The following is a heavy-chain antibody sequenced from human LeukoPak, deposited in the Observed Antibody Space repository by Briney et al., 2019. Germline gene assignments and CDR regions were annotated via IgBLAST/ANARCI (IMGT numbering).Heavy chain of an antibody. CDR2: ISDSDGST. V-gene: IGHV3-23*01. CDR3: VMGTYFDY. D-gene: IGHD7-27*01. J-gene: IGHJ4*02. CDR1: RLSFTTYA. Sequence: GESLRLSCAASRLSFTTYAMTWVRQAPGKGLEWVSTISDSDGSTFYADSVRGRFTISRDSSKHTAFLKMKSLRAEDTAIYFCVMGTYFDYWGQGNLATVSS.